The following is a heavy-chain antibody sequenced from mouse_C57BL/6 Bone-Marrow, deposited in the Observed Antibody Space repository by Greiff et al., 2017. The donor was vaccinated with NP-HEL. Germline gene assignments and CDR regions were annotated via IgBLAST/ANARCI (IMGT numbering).Heavy chain of an antibody. D-gene: IGHD2-4*01. J-gene: IGHJ1*03. CDR1: GYTFTSYW. CDR2: IHPNSGST. CDR3: ARSGRLRRGYFDV. V-gene: IGHV1-64*01. Sequence: QVQLQQPGAELVKPGASVKLSCKASGYTFTSYWMHWVKQRPGQGLEWIGMIHPNSGSTNYNEKFKSKATLTVDTSSSTAYMQLSSLTSEDSAVYYCARSGRLRRGYFDVWGTGTTVTVSS.